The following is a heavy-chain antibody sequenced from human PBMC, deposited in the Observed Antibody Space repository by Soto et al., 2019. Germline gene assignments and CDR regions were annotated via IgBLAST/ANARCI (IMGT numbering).Heavy chain of an antibody. D-gene: IGHD2-15*01. CDR2: IYYSGST. V-gene: IGHV4-30-4*01. Sequence: SETLSLTCTVSGGSISSGDYYWSWIRQPPGKGLEWIGYIYYSGSTYYNPSLKSRVTISVDTSKNQFSLKLSSVTAADTAVYYCAREVGYCSGGSCSYYYYGMDVWGQGTTVTVSS. CDR1: GGSISSGDYY. J-gene: IGHJ6*02. CDR3: AREVGYCSGGSCSYYYYGMDV.